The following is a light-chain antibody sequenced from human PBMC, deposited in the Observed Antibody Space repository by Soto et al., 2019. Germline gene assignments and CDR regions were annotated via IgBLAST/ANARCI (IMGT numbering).Light chain of an antibody. CDR2: SNY. V-gene: IGLV1-44*01. J-gene: IGLJ7*01. CDR3: AAWDDSLNGYV. Sequence: SVLTQPPSASGTPGQRVTISCSGSSSNIESNTVTWYQQLPGTAPKLVIYSNYDRPSGVPDRFSGSTSGTSASLVIRGLQSEDEADYYCAAWDDSLNGYVFGGGTQLTVL. CDR1: SSNIESNT.